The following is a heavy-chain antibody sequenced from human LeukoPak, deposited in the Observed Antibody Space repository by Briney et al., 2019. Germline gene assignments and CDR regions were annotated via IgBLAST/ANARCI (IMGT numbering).Heavy chain of an antibody. D-gene: IGHD2-2*01. CDR2: IYYSGST. J-gene: IGHJ4*02. CDR1: GGSISSSSYY. CDR3: ARDPSSRYCSSTSCSGYYFDY. V-gene: IGHV4-39*07. Sequence: PSETLSLTCTVSGGSISSSSYYWGWIRQPPGKGLEWIGSIYYSGSTYYNPSLKSRVTIPVDTSKNQFSLKLSSVTAADTAVYYCARDPSSRYCSSTSCSGYYFDYWGQGTLVTVSS.